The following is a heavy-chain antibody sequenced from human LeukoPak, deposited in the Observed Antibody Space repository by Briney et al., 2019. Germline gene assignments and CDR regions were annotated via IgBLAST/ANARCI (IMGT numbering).Heavy chain of an antibody. D-gene: IGHD3-10*01. CDR1: GFTFSSYS. CDR2: ISGSGGST. V-gene: IGHV3-23*01. J-gene: IGHJ4*02. CDR3: AKDRDLEFLFDY. Sequence: GGSLRLSCAASGFTFSSYSMNWVRQVPGKGLEWVSAISGSGGSTYYADSVKGRFTISRDNSKNTLYLQMNSLRAEDTAVYYCAKDRDLEFLFDYWGQGTLVTVSS.